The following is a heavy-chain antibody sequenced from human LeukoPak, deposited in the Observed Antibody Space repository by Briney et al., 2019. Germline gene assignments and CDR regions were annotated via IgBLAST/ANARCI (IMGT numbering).Heavy chain of an antibody. CDR1: GFTFSDYY. D-gene: IGHD2-2*01. CDR2: ISSGSSYT. V-gene: IGHV3-11*06. Sequence: GGSLRLSCAASGFTFSDYYMSWIRQAPGKGLEWVSYISSGSSYTNYADSVKGRFTISRDNAKNSLYLQMNSLRAEDTAVYYCARESYQLLGFGYYFDYWGQGTLVTVSS. CDR3: ARESYQLLGFGYYFDY. J-gene: IGHJ4*02.